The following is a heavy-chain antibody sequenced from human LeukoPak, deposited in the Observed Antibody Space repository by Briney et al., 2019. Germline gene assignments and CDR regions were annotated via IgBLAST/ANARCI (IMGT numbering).Heavy chain of an antibody. Sequence: GGSLRLSCAASGFAFSSYAMSWVRQAPGKGLEWVSAISGGGGSTYYADPVKGRLTISRDNSKNTLYLQLSGLRAEDTALYYCAKVGTSSGKDYFYGMDVWGQGTTVTVS. V-gene: IGHV3-23*01. CDR3: AKVGTSSGKDYFYGMDV. J-gene: IGHJ6*02. D-gene: IGHD2-2*01. CDR2: ISGGGGST. CDR1: GFAFSSYA.